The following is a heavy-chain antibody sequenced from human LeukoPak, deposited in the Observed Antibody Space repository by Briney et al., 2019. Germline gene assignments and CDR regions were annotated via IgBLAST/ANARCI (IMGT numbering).Heavy chain of an antibody. CDR1: GGSFSSDGYY. J-gene: IGHJ3*02. Sequence: SQTLSLTCTVSGGSFSSDGYYWICMPPDQGLDLVWIGYIYYSGSTYYNPSLKSRVTISVDTSKNQFSLKLSSVTAADTAVYYCAATYDFNAFDIWGQGTMVTVSS. CDR3: AATYDFNAFDI. CDR2: IYYSGST. D-gene: IGHD2-21*01. V-gene: IGHV4-31*03.